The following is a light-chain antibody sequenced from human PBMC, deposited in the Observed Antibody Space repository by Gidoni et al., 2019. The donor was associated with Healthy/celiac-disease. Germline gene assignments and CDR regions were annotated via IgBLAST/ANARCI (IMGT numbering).Light chain of an antibody. V-gene: IGKV3-20*01. CDR1: QSVSSSY. J-gene: IGKJ1*01. CDR2: GAS. CDR3: QQYGSSPPWT. Sequence: EIVLTQSPGTLSLSPGARATHSCRASQSVSSSYLAWYQQKPGQAPMLLIYGASSSATGIPDRFSGSGSGTDFTLTISRLEPEDFAVYYCQQYGSSPPWTFGQGTKVEIK.